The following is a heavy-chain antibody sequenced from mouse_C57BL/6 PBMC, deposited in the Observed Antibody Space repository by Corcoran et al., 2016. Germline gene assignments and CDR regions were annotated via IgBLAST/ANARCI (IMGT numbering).Heavy chain of an antibody. V-gene: IGHV1-80*01. J-gene: IGHJ1*03. CDR3: ARSGITTVVATWWYFDV. Sequence: QVQLQQSGAELVKPGASVKISCKASGYAFSSYWMNWAKQRPGKGLEWIGQIYPGDGDTNYNGKFKGKATLTADKSSSTAYMQLSSLTSEDSAVYFCARSGITTVVATWWYFDVWGTGTTVTVSS. CDR2: IYPGDGDT. CDR1: GYAFSSYW. D-gene: IGHD1-1*01.